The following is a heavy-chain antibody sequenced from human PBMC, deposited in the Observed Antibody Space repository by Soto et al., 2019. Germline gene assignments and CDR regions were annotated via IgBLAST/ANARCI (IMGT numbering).Heavy chain of an antibody. Sequence: QVHLQQWGAGLLKPSETLSLTCAVYGGSFSDTYWNWFRQPPGKGLEWIGEINHNTNTIYNPSLTSRAPXSXDXXKNLFSLKLTSVTAADTAVYYCARGVRLFRGSFDPWGQGTLVTVSS. CDR1: GGSFSDTY. CDR3: ARGVRLFRGSFDP. CDR2: INHNTNT. J-gene: IGHJ5*02. D-gene: IGHD2-15*01. V-gene: IGHV4-34*01.